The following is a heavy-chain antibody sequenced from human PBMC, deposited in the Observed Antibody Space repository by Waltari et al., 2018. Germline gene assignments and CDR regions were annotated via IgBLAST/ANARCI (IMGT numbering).Heavy chain of an antibody. Sequence: EVQLVESGGGLVQPGGSLRLSCAASGFTFSSYEMNWVRQAPGKGLECVSYISSSGSTIYYADSVKGRFTISRDNAKNSLYLQMNSLRAEDTAVYYCARGYSSSWYSPPIDYWGQGTLVTVSS. V-gene: IGHV3-48*03. CDR2: ISSSGSTI. D-gene: IGHD6-13*01. CDR1: GFTFSSYE. J-gene: IGHJ4*02. CDR3: ARGYSSSWYSPPIDY.